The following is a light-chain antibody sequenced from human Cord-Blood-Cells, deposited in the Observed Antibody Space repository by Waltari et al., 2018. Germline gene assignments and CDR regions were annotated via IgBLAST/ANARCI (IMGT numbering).Light chain of an antibody. CDR2: DDS. J-gene: IGLJ2*01. Sequence: SYVLTQPPSVSVAPGKTDRITCGGNNIGSKSVHWYQQKPGQAPVLVVYDDSDRPSGSPERFSGSNSGNTATLTISRVEAEDEADYYCQVWDSSSDHVVFGVGTKLSVL. CDR1: NIGSKS. V-gene: IGLV3-21*03. CDR3: QVWDSSSDHVV.